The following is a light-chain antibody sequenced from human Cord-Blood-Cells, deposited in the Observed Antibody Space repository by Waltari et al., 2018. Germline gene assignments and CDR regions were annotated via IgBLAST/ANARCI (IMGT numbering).Light chain of an antibody. CDR3: QQSYSTPPT. J-gene: IGKJ4*01. Sequence: DIQMNQSPSSLSASVGDRVTITCRASQSISSYLNWYQQKPWKAPKLLIYAASSLQSGVPSRFSGSGSGTDFTLTISSLQPEDFATYYCQQSYSTPPTFGGGTKVEIK. CDR1: QSISSY. CDR2: AAS. V-gene: IGKV1-39*01.